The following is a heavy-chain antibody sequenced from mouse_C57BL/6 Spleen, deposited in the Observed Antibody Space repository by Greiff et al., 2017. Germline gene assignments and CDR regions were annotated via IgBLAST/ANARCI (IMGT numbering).Heavy chain of an antibody. Sequence: EVKVVESGGGLVKPGGSLKLSCAASGFTFSSYAMSWVRQTPEKRLEWVATISDGGSYTYYPDNVKGRFTISRDNAKNNLYMQMSHLKSEDTAMYYCARGENGNYDGYFDVWGTGTTVTVSS. J-gene: IGHJ1*03. CDR2: ISDGGSYT. D-gene: IGHD2-1*01. CDR1: GFTFSSYA. V-gene: IGHV5-4*03. CDR3: ARGENGNYDGYFDV.